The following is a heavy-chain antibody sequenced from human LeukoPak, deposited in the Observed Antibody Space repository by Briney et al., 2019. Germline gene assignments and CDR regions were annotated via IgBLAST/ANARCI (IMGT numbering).Heavy chain of an antibody. CDR1: GLTFSNYA. CDR3: AKGEGGDSGWYGDY. V-gene: IGHV3-30*18. J-gene: IGHJ4*02. CDR2: ISYDGTDK. D-gene: IGHD6-19*01. Sequence: GRSLRLSCAASGLTFSNYAMHWVRQAPGKGLEWVAVISYDGTDKYYADSVKGRFTISRDNSKNTLFLQMNSLRAEDTAMYYCAKGEGGDSGWYGDYWGQGTLVTVSS.